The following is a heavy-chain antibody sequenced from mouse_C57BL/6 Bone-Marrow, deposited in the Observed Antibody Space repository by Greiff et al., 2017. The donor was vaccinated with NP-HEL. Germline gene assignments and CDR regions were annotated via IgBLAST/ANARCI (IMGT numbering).Heavy chain of an antibody. Sequence: DVKLQESGAELVRPGSSVKMSCKTSGYTFTSYGINWVKQRPGQGLEWIGYIYIGNGYTEYNEKFKGKATLTSDTSSSTAYMQLSSLTSEDSAIYFCARGHYGSSNYFDYWGQGTTLTVSS. V-gene: IGHV1-58*01. CDR2: IYIGNGYT. CDR1: GYTFTSYG. J-gene: IGHJ2*01. CDR3: ARGHYGSSNYFDY. D-gene: IGHD1-1*01.